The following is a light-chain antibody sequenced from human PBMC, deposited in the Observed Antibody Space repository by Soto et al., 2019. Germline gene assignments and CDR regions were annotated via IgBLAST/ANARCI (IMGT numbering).Light chain of an antibody. CDR1: SSNNGAGSD. V-gene: IGLV1-40*01. J-gene: IGLJ1*01. CDR2: GNS. CDR3: QSYDSSLSDSYV. Sequence: HSVLTRPPSIPRAPGHRVTVSCTRSSSNNGAGSDVHWYKQLTGTAPKLLNYGNSNRPSGVPYRFSGSKSGTSASLAITGLQAEDEADYYSQSYDSSLSDSYVFGTGTKVTVL.